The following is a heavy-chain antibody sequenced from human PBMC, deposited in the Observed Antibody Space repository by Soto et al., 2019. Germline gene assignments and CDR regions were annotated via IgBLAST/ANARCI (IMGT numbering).Heavy chain of an antibody. Sequence: EVQLVESGGGLVQPGGSLRLSCAASGFTFSNYWMNWVRQAPGKWLEWVANIKQDGSEKYYVDSVKGRFTISRDNAKNSLYLQMNTLRAEGAAVYYCIYTNSPNGNWGQGTMVTVYS. CDR2: IKQDGSEK. CDR1: GFTFSNYW. J-gene: IGHJ1*01. CDR3: IYTNSPNGN. V-gene: IGHV3-7*01. D-gene: IGHD3-16*01.